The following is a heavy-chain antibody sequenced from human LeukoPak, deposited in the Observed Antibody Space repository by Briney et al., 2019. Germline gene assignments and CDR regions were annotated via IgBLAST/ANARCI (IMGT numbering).Heavy chain of an antibody. CDR1: GDSISSTNW. V-gene: IGHV4-4*02. CDR2: IYHSGST. J-gene: IGHJ4*02. Sequence: SETLSLTCAVSGDSISSTNWWTWVRQPPGKGLEWIGEIYHSGSTYYNPSLKSRVTISVDTSKNQFSLKLSSVTAADTAVYYCAKSIAARRGLYYFDYWGQGTLVTVSS. D-gene: IGHD6-6*01. CDR3: AKSIAARRGLYYFDY.